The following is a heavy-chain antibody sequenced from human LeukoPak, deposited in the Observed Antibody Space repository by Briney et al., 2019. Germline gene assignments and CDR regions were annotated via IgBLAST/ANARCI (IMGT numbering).Heavy chain of an antibody. CDR1: GFTFGSYD. V-gene: IGHV3-23*01. CDR2: ISGSGGST. D-gene: IGHD5-24*01. Sequence: GGSLRLSCAASGFTFGSYDMSWVRQAPGKGLEWVSAISGSGGSTYYADSVKGRFTISRDNSKNTLYLQMNSLRAEDTAVYYCAKGGGGYLYYFDYWGQGTLVTVSS. J-gene: IGHJ4*02. CDR3: AKGGGGYLYYFDY.